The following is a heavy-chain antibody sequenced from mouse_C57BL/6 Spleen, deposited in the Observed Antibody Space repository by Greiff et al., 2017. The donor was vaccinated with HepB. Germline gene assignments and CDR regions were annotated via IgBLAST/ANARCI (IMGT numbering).Heavy chain of an antibody. CDR2: IYPGDGDT. Sequence: VQLQESGPELVKPGASVKISCKASGYAFSSSWMNWVKQRPGKGLEWIGRIYPGDGDTNYNGKFKGKPTLTADKSSSTAYLQLSSLTSEDSAVYFCARRGITTGAAMDYWGQGTSVTVSS. CDR1: GYAFSSSW. V-gene: IGHV1-82*01. CDR3: ARRGITTGAAMDY. D-gene: IGHD1-1*01. J-gene: IGHJ4*01.